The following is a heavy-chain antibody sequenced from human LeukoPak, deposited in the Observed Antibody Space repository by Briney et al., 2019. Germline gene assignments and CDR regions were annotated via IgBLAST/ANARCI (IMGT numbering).Heavy chain of an antibody. CDR1: GFTFSSYA. CDR2: ISGSGGST. J-gene: IGHJ4*02. D-gene: IGHD3-10*01. CDR3: AKGRLGSHDYFDY. Sequence: GGSLRLSCAASGFTFSSYAMSWVRQAPGKGLEWVSAISGSGGSTYSADSVKGRFTISRDNSKNTLYLQMNSLRAEDTAVYYCAKGRLGSHDYFDYWGLGTLVTVSS. V-gene: IGHV3-23*01.